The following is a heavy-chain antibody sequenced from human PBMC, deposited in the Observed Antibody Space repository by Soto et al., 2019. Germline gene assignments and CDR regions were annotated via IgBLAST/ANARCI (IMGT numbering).Heavy chain of an antibody. CDR3: ARDPRRTMVRGVTYYFDY. CDR1: GYXFTGXY. CDR2: INPNSGGT. D-gene: IGHD3-10*01. J-gene: IGHJ4*02. V-gene: IGHV1-2*04. Sequence: SVKVSCKASGYXFTGXYMHWVRQAPXQGLEGMGWINPNSGGTNYAQKFQGWVTMTRDTSISTAYMELSRLRSDDTAVYYCARDPRRTMVRGVTYYFDYWGQGTLVTVSS.